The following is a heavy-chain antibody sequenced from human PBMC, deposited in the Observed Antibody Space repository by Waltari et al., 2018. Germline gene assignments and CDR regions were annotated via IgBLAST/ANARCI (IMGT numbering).Heavy chain of an antibody. J-gene: IGHJ3*02. CDR2: IYYSGST. Sequence: QLQLQESGPGLVKPSETLSLTCTVSGGSISSSSYYWGWIRQPPGKGLEWIGSIYYSGSTYYNPSLKRRVTISVDTSKNQFSLKLSSVTAADTAVYYCARPHPYCSSTSCYTEAFDIWGQGTMVTVSS. CDR1: GGSISSSSYY. D-gene: IGHD2-2*02. V-gene: IGHV4-39*01. CDR3: ARPHPYCSSTSCYTEAFDI.